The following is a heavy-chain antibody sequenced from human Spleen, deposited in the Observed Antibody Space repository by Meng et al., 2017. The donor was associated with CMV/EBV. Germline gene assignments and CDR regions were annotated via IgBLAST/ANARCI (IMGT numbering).Heavy chain of an antibody. CDR1: GGSISSGDYY. CDR2: LYYSGST. V-gene: IGHV4-30-4*08. J-gene: IGHJ4*02. D-gene: IGHD3-22*01. Sequence: LRLSCTVSGGSISSGDYYWSWIRQPPGKGLEWIGYLYYSGSTYYNPSLKSRVIISVDTSRIQFSLRLTSVTAADTAVYFCARGSGYPLGGYYFDSWGQGTLVTVSS. CDR3: ARGSGYPLGGYYFDS.